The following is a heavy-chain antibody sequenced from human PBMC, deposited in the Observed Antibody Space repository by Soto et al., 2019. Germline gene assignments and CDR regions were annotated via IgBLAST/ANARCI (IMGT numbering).Heavy chain of an antibody. D-gene: IGHD6-13*01. V-gene: IGHV3-30-3*01. CDR3: ARDRGAGAAGIYYYYGMDV. CDR2: ISYDGSNK. J-gene: IGHJ6*02. CDR1: GLTFWSYA. Sequence: GGSLGLSCAASGLTFWSYAMPWVRKAPGKGLEWVAVISYDGSNKYYADSVKGRFTISRDNSKSTLYLQMNSLRAEDTAVYYCARDRGAGAAGIYYYYGMDVWGQGTTVTVSS.